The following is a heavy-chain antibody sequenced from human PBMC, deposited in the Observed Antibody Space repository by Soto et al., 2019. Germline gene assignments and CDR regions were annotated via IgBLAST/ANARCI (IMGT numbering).Heavy chain of an antibody. J-gene: IGHJ6*02. V-gene: IGHV3-30*18. CDR3: AKGRVRVVEYGMDD. Sequence: QVQLVESGGGVVQPGRSLRLSCAASGFTFSSYGMHWVRQAPGKGLEWVAVISYDGSNKYYADSVKGRFTITRDNSKNTLYLQRNILRAEDTAVYYWAKGRVRVVEYGMDDWGQGTTVTVAS. CDR1: GFTFSSYG. CDR2: ISYDGSNK. D-gene: IGHD3-3*01.